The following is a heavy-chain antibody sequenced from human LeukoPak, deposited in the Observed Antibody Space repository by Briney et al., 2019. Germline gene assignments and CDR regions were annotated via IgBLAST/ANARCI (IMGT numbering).Heavy chain of an antibody. V-gene: IGHV4-39*07. CDR3: ATTKGSGWYPYDAFDI. Sequence: SETLSLTCTVSGGSISSSSYYWGWIRQPPGKGLEWIGSIYYSGSTYYNPSLKSRVTISVDTPKNQFSLKLSSVTAADTAVYYCATTKGSGWYPYDAFDIWGQGTMVTVSS. CDR1: GGSISSSSYY. CDR2: IYYSGST. D-gene: IGHD6-19*01. J-gene: IGHJ3*02.